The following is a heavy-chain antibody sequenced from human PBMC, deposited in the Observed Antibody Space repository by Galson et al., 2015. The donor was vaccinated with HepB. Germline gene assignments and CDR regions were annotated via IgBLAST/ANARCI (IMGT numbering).Heavy chain of an antibody. CDR1: GYTFTSYG. CDR2: ISAYNGNT. Sequence: SVKVSCKASGYTFTSYGISWVRQAPGQGLEWMGWISAYNGNTNYAQKLQGRVTMTTDTSTSIAYMELRSLRSDDTAVYYCAREGDDTMADAFDIWGQGTMVTVSS. J-gene: IGHJ3*02. D-gene: IGHD5-12*01. CDR3: AREGDDTMADAFDI. V-gene: IGHV1-18*01.